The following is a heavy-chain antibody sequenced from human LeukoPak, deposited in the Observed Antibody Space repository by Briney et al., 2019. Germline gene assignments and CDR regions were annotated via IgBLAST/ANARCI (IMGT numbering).Heavy chain of an antibody. CDR1: GFTFTNHA. CDR3: ARAGIVRYVAWLINYYMDV. D-gene: IGHD3-9*01. Sequence: GGSLRLSCAASGFTFTNHAMQWVRQAPGKGLEYVSAISGNGGSTYYANSVKGRFTISRDNSKNTVYLQMGSLRPEDMAVYYCARAGIVRYVAWLINYYMDVWVKATTVTVSS. J-gene: IGHJ6*03. V-gene: IGHV3-64*01. CDR2: ISGNGGST.